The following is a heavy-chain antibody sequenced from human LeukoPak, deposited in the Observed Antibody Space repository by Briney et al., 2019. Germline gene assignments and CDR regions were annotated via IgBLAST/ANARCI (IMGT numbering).Heavy chain of an antibody. Sequence: SVKVSCKASGYTFTGYHIHWVRQAPGQGLEWMGRINPYSGDTNSAQKFQGRVTMTRDTSITTAYMDPSSLTPDDTAVYFCARDQGSLTRSWYTGYWGQGTQVTVSS. D-gene: IGHD6-13*01. CDR3: ARDQGSLTRSWYTGY. CDR2: INPYSGDT. CDR1: GYTFTGYH. J-gene: IGHJ4*02. V-gene: IGHV1-2*06.